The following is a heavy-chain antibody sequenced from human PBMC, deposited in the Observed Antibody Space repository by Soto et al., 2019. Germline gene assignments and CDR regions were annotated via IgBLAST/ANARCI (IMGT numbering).Heavy chain of an antibody. CDR3: ARGDDSSGSGWFDP. J-gene: IGHJ5*02. Sequence: SETLSLTCTVSGGSISSSSYYWGWIRQPPGKGLEWIGSIYYSGSTHYNPSLKSRVTISVDTSKNQFSLKLSSVTAADTAVYYCARGDDSSGSGWFDPWGQGTLVTVSS. D-gene: IGHD3-22*01. CDR2: IYYSGST. V-gene: IGHV4-39*01. CDR1: GGSISSSSYY.